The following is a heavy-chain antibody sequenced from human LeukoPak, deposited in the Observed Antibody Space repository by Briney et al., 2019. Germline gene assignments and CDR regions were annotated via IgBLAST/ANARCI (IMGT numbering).Heavy chain of an antibody. Sequence: GGSLRLSCAASGFTFSSFDMDWVRQAPGKGLEWVSSISGSSSYMYYADSVRGRFTVSRDNAKNSLSLQMNSLRAEDTAVYYCARPLVPAARDAFDIWAKGHWSPSLQ. CDR1: GFTFSSFD. CDR3: ARPLVPAARDAFDI. V-gene: IGHV3-21*01. CDR2: ISGSSSYM. J-gene: IGHJ3*02. D-gene: IGHD2-2*01.